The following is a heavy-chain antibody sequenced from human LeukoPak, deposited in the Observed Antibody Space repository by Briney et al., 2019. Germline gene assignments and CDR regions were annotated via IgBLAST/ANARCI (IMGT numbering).Heavy chain of an antibody. Sequence: PGESLKISCKGSGYSSTSYWIGWVRQIAGKGLEWMGIIYPGDSDTRYSPSLQGQVTISADKSITTAYLQWSSLKASDTAMYYCVRREDSGSHFYWSQGTLVTVSS. D-gene: IGHD1-26*01. J-gene: IGHJ4*02. CDR1: GYSSTSYW. CDR2: IYPGDSDT. V-gene: IGHV5-51*01. CDR3: VRREDSGSHFY.